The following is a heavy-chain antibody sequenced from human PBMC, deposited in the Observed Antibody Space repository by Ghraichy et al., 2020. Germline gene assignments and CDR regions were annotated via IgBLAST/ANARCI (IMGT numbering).Heavy chain of an antibody. J-gene: IGHJ4*02. D-gene: IGHD4-17*01. CDR3: ARTRGDGAGDY. CDR1: GFTFSNNW. CDR2: IAHDGSQT. Sequence: GGSLRLSCAASGFTFSNNWFSWVRQAPVKGLEWVASIAHDGSQTFYVDSVKGRFTISRDNTLSLLYLQMNSLRAEDSAVYYCARTRGDGAGDYWGQGTLVTVSS. V-gene: IGHV3-7*01.